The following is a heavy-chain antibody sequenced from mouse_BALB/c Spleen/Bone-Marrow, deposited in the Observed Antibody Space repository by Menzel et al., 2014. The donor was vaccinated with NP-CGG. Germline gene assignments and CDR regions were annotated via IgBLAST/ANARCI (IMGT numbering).Heavy chain of an antibody. D-gene: IGHD2-3*01. V-gene: IGHV2-9*02. Sequence: VQLQQSGPGLVAPSQSLSITCTVSGFSLTSYSVHWVRQPPGKGLEWLGVIWAGGSTNYNSALMSRLSICKDNSKSQVFLKMSSLQTDDTAMFYCARDDDSYAMDYWGQGTSVTVSS. CDR2: IWAGGST. J-gene: IGHJ4*01. CDR3: ARDDDSYAMDY. CDR1: GFSLTSYS.